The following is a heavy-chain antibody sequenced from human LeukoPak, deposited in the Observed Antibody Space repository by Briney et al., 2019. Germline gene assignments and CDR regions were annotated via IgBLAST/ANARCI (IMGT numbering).Heavy chain of an antibody. D-gene: IGHD3-16*01. J-gene: IGHJ6*02. CDR2: ISSSSSTI. CDR1: GFTFSSYS. V-gene: IGHV3-48*04. Sequence: GGSLRLSCAASGFTFSSYSMNWVRQAPGKGLEWVSYISSSSSTIYYADSVKGRFTIPRDNAKNSLYLQMNSLRAEDTAVYYCARDLGNYYYYGMDVWGQGTTVTVSS. CDR3: ARDLGNYYYYGMDV.